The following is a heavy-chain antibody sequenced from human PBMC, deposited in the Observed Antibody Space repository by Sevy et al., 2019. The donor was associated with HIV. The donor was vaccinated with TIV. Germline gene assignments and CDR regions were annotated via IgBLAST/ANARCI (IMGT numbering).Heavy chain of an antibody. V-gene: IGHV3-72*01. CDR2: TRNKVNSYTT. CDR1: GFSLSDHY. Sequence: GSLRLSCAASGFSLSDHYMDWVRQAPGKGLEWIGRTRNKVNSYTTEYAASVKGRFTISRDDSKNSLYLEMNSLKTEDTAVYYCIRPLVGATRGFEYWGQGTLVTVSS. D-gene: IGHD1-26*01. CDR3: IRPLVGATRGFEY. J-gene: IGHJ4*02.